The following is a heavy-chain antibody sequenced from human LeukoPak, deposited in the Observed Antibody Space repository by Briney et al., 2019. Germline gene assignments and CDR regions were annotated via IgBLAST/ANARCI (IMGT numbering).Heavy chain of an antibody. CDR1: GFTFSSYG. CDR2: IWYDGSNK. Sequence: PGGSLRLSCAASGFTFSSYGMHWVRQAPGKGLEWVAVIWYDGSNKYYADSVKGRFTISRDNSKNTLYLKMNSLRAEDTAVYYCARDPAPLPVSYFDYWGQGTLVTVSS. J-gene: IGHJ4*02. CDR3: ARDPAPLPVSYFDY. V-gene: IGHV3-33*01.